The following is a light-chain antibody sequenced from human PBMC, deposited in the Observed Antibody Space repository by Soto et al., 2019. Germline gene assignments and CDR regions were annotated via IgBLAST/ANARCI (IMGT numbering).Light chain of an antibody. V-gene: IGKV3-11*01. J-gene: IGKJ4*01. CDR2: DAS. CDR1: QSISGY. Sequence: EIVLTQSPATLSLSPGERATLSCRASQSISGYLAWYQHRPGRAPRLLIYDASNRATGIPDRFSGRGSGTDFTLTISSLEREDFAVYYCQQRASWPLTFGGGTALE. CDR3: QQRASWPLT.